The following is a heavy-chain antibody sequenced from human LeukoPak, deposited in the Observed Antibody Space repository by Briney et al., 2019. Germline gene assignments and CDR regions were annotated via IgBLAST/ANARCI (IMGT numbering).Heavy chain of an antibody. V-gene: IGHV4-39*01. CDR1: GGSISSSSYY. CDR2: IYYSGST. Sequence: PSETLSLTCTVSGGSISSSSYYWGWIRQPPGKGLEWIGSIYYSGSTYYNPSLKSRVTMSVDTSKNQFSLKLSSVAATDTAVYYCAGLHCRGDSCYSGLGSADYWGQGSLVSVSS. J-gene: IGHJ4*02. CDR3: AGLHCRGDSCYSGLGSADY. D-gene: IGHD2-15*01.